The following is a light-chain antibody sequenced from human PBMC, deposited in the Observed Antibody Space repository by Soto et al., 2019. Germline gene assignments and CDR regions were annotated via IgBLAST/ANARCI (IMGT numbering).Light chain of an antibody. Sequence: DIVMTPSPDSLAVSLGERATINCKSSQSVLYSSNNKNYLAWYQQKPGQPPKLLIYWASTRESGVPDRFSGSGSGTDFTLTISSLQAEDVAVYYCQQYYSLPWTFGQGTKVEIK. CDR1: QSVLYSSNNKNY. CDR3: QQYYSLPWT. V-gene: IGKV4-1*01. CDR2: WAS. J-gene: IGKJ1*01.